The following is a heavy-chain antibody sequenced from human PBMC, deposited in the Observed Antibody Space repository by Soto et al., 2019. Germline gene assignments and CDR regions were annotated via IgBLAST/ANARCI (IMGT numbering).Heavy chain of an antibody. CDR2: IIPILGIA. D-gene: IGHD6-13*01. CDR1: GGTFSSYT. Sequence: QVQLVQSGAEVKKPGSSVKVSCKASGGTFSSYTISWVRQAPGQGLEWMGRIIPILGIANYALKFPGRVTITADKSTSKAYMELSSLRYQDTAVYYCALRKTRTPPVLLVYNYWGQGTLVTVSS. CDR3: ALRKTRTPPVLLVYNY. J-gene: IGHJ4*02. V-gene: IGHV1-69*02.